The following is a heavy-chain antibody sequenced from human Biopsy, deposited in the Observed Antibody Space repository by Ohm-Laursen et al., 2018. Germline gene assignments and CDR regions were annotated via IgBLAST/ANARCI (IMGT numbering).Heavy chain of an antibody. D-gene: IGHD2-2*01. J-gene: IGHJ6*02. CDR2: ISRRSSDI. CDR1: VCIFSTYT. Sequence: SLSLSFPAAVCIFSTYTMNSVRQAPGWGLAWVAAISRRSSDIYYAYSEKARFTISRDDAKNSLFLHMNSMSAEDTAVYYLSRERALKWYQSQYYFNGMDVWGQGTPVTVSS. V-gene: IGHV3-21*01. CDR3: SRERALKWYQSQYYFNGMDV.